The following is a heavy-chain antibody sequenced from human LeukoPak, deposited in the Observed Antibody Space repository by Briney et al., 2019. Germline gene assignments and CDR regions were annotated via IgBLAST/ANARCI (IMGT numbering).Heavy chain of an antibody. Sequence: SETLSLTCAVYGGSFSGYYWSWIRQPPGKGLEWIGEINHSGSTNYNPSLKSRVTISVDTSKNQFSLKLSSVTAADTAVYYCARDRRMGSGYYSSFDPWGQGTLVTVSS. D-gene: IGHD3-3*01. CDR1: GGSFSGYY. CDR3: ARDRRMGSGYYSSFDP. CDR2: INHSGST. J-gene: IGHJ5*02. V-gene: IGHV4-34*01.